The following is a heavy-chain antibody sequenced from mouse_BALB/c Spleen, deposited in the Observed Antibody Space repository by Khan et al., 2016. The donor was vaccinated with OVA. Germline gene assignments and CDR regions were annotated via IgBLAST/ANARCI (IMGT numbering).Heavy chain of an antibody. D-gene: IGHD2-1*01. CDR3: VRRGYGNYWFAY. J-gene: IGHJ3*01. CDR2: IDPENGNT. Sequence: VQLQQSGVELVRPGALVKLSCKASGFNIKDYYMLWVKQRPEQGLEWIGWIDPENGNTIYDPKFQGKASITADTSSNTAYLQLSSLTSEDTAVYYCVRRGYGNYWFAYWGQGTLVTVSA. CDR1: GFNIKDYY. V-gene: IGHV14-1*02.